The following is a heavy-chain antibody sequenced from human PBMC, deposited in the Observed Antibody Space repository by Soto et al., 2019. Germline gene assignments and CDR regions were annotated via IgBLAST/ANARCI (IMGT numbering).Heavy chain of an antibody. CDR2: ISAYNGNT. J-gene: IGHJ6*02. V-gene: IGHV1-18*01. CDR1: GYTFTSYG. CDR3: ASPGGGNFYYYYGMDV. Sequence: QVQLVQSGAEVKKPGASVKVSCKASGYTFTSYGISWVRQAPGQGLEWMGWISAYNGNTNYAQKLQGRVTMTTDTSTSTAYMELRSLRSDDTAVYYCASPGGGNFYYYYGMDVWGQGTTVTVSS. D-gene: IGHD1-7*01.